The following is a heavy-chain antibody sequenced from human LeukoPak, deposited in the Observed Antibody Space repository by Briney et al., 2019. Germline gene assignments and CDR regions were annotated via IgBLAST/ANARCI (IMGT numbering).Heavy chain of an antibody. CDR2: ITSSGNTI. Sequence: PGGSLRLSCAASGFTFSIYEMNWVRQAPAKGLEWVSYITSSGNTIYYADSVKGRFTISRDNAKNSLYLQMNSLRAEDTAVYYSARLTTMTTTGGPFDYWGQGTLVTVSS. V-gene: IGHV3-48*03. J-gene: IGHJ4*02. CDR3: ARLTTMTTTGGPFDY. CDR1: GFTFSIYE. D-gene: IGHD4-17*01.